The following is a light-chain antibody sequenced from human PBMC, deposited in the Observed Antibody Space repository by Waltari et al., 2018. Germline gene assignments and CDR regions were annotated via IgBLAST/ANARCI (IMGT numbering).Light chain of an antibody. Sequence: IQMTQSPSTLSASVGDRVTITCRASQSIGRKLAWYRHKPGKAPNPLIYAVSSFESGVPSRFTGSGSGTEFTLTISNLQPDDFATYYCQHYYTSSWTFGQGTKVEIK. J-gene: IGKJ1*01. CDR2: AVS. CDR3: QHYYTSSWT. CDR1: QSIGRK. V-gene: IGKV1-5*01.